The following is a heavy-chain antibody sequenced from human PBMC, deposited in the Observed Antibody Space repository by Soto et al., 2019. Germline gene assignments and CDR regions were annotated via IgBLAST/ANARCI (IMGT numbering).Heavy chain of an antibody. Sequence: QVQLVQSGAEVKKPGASVKVSCKASGYTFTGYYMHWVRQAPGQGLEWMGWINPNSGGTNYAQKFQGRVTMTRNTSISTAYMELSSLRSEDTAVYYCARPDPNYYYGMDVWGQGTTVTVSS. CDR3: ARPDPNYYYGMDV. CDR1: GYTFTGYY. V-gene: IGHV1-2*02. J-gene: IGHJ6*02. CDR2: INPNSGGT.